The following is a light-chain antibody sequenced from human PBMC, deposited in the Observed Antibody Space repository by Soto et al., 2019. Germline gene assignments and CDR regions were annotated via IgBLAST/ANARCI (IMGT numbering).Light chain of an antibody. V-gene: IGKV3-20*01. Sequence: EIVLTQSPGTLSLSPGERATLSCRASQSVDSSYLSWYQQKPGQAPRLLIYGASSRATGIPARFSGSGSGTDFTLTISRLDPDDFAVYYCQQYGGSPLTFGGGANVEI. CDR2: GAS. CDR1: QSVDSSY. CDR3: QQYGGSPLT. J-gene: IGKJ4*01.